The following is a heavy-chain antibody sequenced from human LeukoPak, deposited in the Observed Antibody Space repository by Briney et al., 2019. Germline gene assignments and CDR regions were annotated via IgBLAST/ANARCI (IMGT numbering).Heavy chain of an antibody. Sequence: ASVKVSCKASGYTFTSYAMHWVRQAPGQRLEWMGWINAGNGNTKYSQKFQGRVTITRNTSISTAYMELSSLRSEDTAVYYCARGQRVNYYMDVWGKGTTVTVSS. CDR3: ARGQRVNYYMDV. CDR2: INAGNGNT. CDR1: GYTFTSYA. D-gene: IGHD6-25*01. J-gene: IGHJ6*03. V-gene: IGHV1-3*01.